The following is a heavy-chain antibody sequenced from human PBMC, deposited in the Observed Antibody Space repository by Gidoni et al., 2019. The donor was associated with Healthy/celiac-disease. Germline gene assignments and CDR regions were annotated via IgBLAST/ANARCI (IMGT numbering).Heavy chain of an antibody. CDR2: ISSSSSYI. CDR3: ARDEGNSGYYYYGMDV. D-gene: IGHD4-4*01. Sequence: VQLVESGGGLVKPGGSLRLSCAASGFTFSSYSMNWVRQAPGKGLEWVSSISSSSSYIYYADSVKGRFTISRDNAKNSLYLQMNSLRAEDTAVYYCARDEGNSGYYYYGMDVWGQGTTVTVSS. V-gene: IGHV3-21*01. CDR1: GFTFSSYS. J-gene: IGHJ6*02.